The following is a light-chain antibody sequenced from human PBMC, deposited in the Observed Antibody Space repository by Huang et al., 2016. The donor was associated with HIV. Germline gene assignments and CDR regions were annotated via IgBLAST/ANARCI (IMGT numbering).Light chain of an antibody. Sequence: EIVLTQSSGSLSLSPGDTATVSCRASQSVASNQLAWYQQKPGQAPWLLIYGASNSAIGIPDRFSGSGSGTDFNFTISGLEPEDFAVYFCQQYDSSPATFGRGTQLEIK. CDR2: GAS. V-gene: IGKV3-20*01. CDR1: QSVASNQ. J-gene: IGKJ2*01. CDR3: QQYDSSPAT.